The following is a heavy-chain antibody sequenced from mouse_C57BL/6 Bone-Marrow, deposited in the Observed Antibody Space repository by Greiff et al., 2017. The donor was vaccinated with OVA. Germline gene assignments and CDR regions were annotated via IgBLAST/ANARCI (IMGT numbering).Heavy chain of an antibody. CDR3: ARVLYGSSYDWYFDV. Sequence: EVKLMESEGGLVQPGSSMKLSCTASGFTFSDYYMAWVRQVPEKGLEWVANINYDGSSTYYLDSLKSRFIISRDNAKNILYLQMSSLKSEDTATYYCARVLYGSSYDWYFDVWGTGTTVTVSS. V-gene: IGHV5-16*01. CDR1: GFTFSDYY. CDR2: INYDGSST. J-gene: IGHJ1*03. D-gene: IGHD1-1*01.